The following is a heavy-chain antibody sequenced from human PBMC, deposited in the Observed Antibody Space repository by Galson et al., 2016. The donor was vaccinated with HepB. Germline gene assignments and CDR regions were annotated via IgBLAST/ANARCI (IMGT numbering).Heavy chain of an antibody. CDR1: GGPVSSLY. V-gene: IGHV4-59*02. CDR2: IHYSGRS. Sequence: LSLTCTVSGGPVSSLYCNWVRQSPGKGLEWIGYIHYSGRSNSNSSLKSRVTMSVDTSKNQFSLKLSSVTTADTAVYYCARANYYGMDVWGQGTTVTVSS. J-gene: IGHJ6*02. CDR3: ARANYYGMDV.